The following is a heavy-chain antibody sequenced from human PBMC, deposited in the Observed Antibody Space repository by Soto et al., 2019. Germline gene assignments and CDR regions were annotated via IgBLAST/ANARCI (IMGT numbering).Heavy chain of an antibody. J-gene: IGHJ6*02. V-gene: IGHV3-30*18. D-gene: IGHD5-12*01. CDR2: ISYDGSNK. CDR1: GFTFSSYG. CDR3: AKDIVATPGYYYYYGMDV. Sequence: PGGSLRLSCAASGFTFSSYGMHWVRQAPGKGLEWVAVISYDGSNKYYADSVKGRFTISRDNSKNTLYLQMNSLRAEDTAVYYCAKDIVATPGYYYYYGMDVWGQGTTVTVSS.